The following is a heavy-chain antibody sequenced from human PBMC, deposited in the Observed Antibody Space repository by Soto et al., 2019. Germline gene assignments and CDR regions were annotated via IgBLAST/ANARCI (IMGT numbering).Heavy chain of an antibody. CDR3: ARDLGKLGQFDY. J-gene: IGHJ4*02. D-gene: IGHD7-27*01. CDR1: GGSISSYY. V-gene: IGHV4-59*01. Sequence: SETLSLTCTVSGGSISSYYWSWIRQPPGKGLEWIGYIYYSGSTNYNPSLKSRVTISVDTSKNQFSLKLSSVTAADTAVYYCARDLGKLGQFDYWGQGTLVTVS. CDR2: IYYSGST.